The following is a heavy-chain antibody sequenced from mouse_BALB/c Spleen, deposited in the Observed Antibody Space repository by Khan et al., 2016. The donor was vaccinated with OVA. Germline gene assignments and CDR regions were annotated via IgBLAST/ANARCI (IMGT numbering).Heavy chain of an antibody. CDR1: GYSFTDYN. CDR2: IDPYNGGT. Sequence: VQLQQSGPELVKPGASVKVSCKASGYSFTDYNMFWVKQSHGKSLEWIGYIDPYNGGTSYNQKFKGKATLTVDKSSSKAFIHLSSLTSEDCSVIYCARTDYYGSSYYFDYWGQCTTLTVSS. V-gene: IGHV1S135*01. J-gene: IGHJ2*01. CDR3: ARTDYYGSSYYFDY. D-gene: IGHD1-1*01.